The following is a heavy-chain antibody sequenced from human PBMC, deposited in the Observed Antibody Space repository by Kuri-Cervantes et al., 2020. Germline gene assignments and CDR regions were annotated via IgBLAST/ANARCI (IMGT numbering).Heavy chain of an antibody. CDR1: GGSISSGDYY. J-gene: IGHJ4*02. CDR2: IYYSGST. CDR3: ASGYYYDSSGYFAPYYFDY. V-gene: IGHV4-39*01. Sequence: SETLSLTCTVSGGSISSGDYYWSWIRQPPGKGLEWIGSIYYSGSTYYNPSLKSRVTISVDTSKNQFSLKLSSVTATDTAVYYCASGYYYDSSGYFAPYYFDYWGQGTLVTVSS. D-gene: IGHD3-22*01.